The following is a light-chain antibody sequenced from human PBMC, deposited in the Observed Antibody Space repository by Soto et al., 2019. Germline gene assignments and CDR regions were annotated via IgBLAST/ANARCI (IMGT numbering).Light chain of an antibody. Sequence: DIQMTQSPSSLSASVGGSGTISCRASQGIRNDLGWYQQKPGKDPKRLIYAASSLQSGVPSRFSGSGSGTEFTLTISSLQPEDFATYDCQKYNSAPQTFGQGTKVEIK. CDR3: QKYNSAPQT. CDR2: AAS. J-gene: IGKJ1*01. CDR1: QGIRND. V-gene: IGKV1-17*01.